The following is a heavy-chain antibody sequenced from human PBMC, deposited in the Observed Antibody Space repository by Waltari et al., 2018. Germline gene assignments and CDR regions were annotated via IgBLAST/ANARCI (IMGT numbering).Heavy chain of an antibody. CDR2: IDWDDDK. D-gene: IGHD2-15*01. Sequence: QVTLKESGPALVKPTQTLTLTCTFSGFSLSTSGMRVSWIRQPPGKALEWLARIDWDDDKFYSTSLKTRLTIPKDTSKNQVVLTMTNMDPVDTATYYCARSQYCSGGSCYSDAFDIWGQGTMVTVSS. V-gene: IGHV2-70*04. CDR1: GFSLSTSGMR. J-gene: IGHJ3*02. CDR3: ARSQYCSGGSCYSDAFDI.